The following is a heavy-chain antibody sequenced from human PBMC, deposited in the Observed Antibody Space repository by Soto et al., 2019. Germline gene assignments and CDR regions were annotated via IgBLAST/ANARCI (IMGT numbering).Heavy chain of an antibody. CDR1: GGSVSRLY. D-gene: IGHD3-10*01. CDR3: AHRPDELLWFGESWSPKALNNWFDP. Sequence: TSETLSLTCTVSGGSVSRLYWSWIRQPPGKGLEWIGYAHASGRTKYNPSLKSRLTITKDTSKNQVVLTMTNMDPVDTAAYYCAHRPDELLWFGESWSPKALNNWFDPWGQGTLVTVSS. J-gene: IGHJ5*02. V-gene: IGHV4-59*02. CDR2: AHASGRT.